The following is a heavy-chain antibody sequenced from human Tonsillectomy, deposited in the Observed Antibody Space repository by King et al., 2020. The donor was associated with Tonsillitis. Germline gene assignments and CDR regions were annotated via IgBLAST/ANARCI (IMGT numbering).Heavy chain of an antibody. CDR3: AVGNFDY. D-gene: IGHD7-27*01. V-gene: IGHV3-30*03. J-gene: IGHJ4*02. CDR1: GFTFSSYG. CDR2: ISYDGSNK. Sequence: QLVQSGGGVVQPGRSLRLSCEASGFTFSSYGMHWVRQAPGKGLEWVAVISYDGSNKYYVDSVKGRFTISRDNSKNTLYLQMNSLRAEDTAVYYCAVGNFDYWGQGTLVTVSS.